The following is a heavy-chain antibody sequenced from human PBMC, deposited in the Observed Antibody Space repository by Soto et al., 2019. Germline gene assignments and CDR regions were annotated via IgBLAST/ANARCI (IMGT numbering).Heavy chain of an antibody. CDR1: GFTFNTYS. D-gene: IGHD1-26*01. J-gene: IGHJ4*02. CDR2: ISSDTI. V-gene: IGHV3-48*01. CDR3: ATAWELG. Sequence: EVQLVESGGGLVQPGGSLRLSCVASGFTFNTYSMNWVRQAPGKGLEWVSYISSDTIYYADSVQGRFTISRDNAKNSLYLQMNSLRVEDTAVYYCATAWELGWGQGTLVTVSS.